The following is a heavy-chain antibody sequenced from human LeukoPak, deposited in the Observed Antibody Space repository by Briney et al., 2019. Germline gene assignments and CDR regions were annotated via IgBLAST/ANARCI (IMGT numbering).Heavy chain of an antibody. CDR2: IYTSGST. Sequence: SETLXLTCTVSGGSVSSYYWSWIRQPAGKGLEWIGRIYTSGSTNYNPSLKSRVTMSVDTSKNQFSLKLSSVTAADTAVYYCARDRPGGSSLDYWGQGTLVTVSS. V-gene: IGHV4-4*07. CDR1: GGSVSSYY. CDR3: ARDRPGGSSLDY. J-gene: IGHJ4*02. D-gene: IGHD6-13*01.